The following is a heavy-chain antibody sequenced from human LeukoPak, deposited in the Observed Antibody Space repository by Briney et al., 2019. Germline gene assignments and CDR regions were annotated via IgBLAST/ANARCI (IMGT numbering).Heavy chain of an antibody. Sequence: GGSLRLSCAASGFTFSSYWMHWVRQAPGKGLVRLSRVNSDGNITTYADSVRGRFTISRDNAKNTLYLQMNSLRAEDTAVYYCARRGLVPAFDIWGQGTMVSVTS. V-gene: IGHV3-74*01. CDR2: VNSDGNIT. CDR1: GFTFSSYW. CDR3: ARRGLVPAFDI. D-gene: IGHD3-10*02. J-gene: IGHJ3*02.